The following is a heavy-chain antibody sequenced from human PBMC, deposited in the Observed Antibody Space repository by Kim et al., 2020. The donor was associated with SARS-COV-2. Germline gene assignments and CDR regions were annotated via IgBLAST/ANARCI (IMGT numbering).Heavy chain of an antibody. CDR3: ARENPSSSWEPFDY. CDR1: GFTFSSYS. V-gene: IGHV3-48*02. D-gene: IGHD6-13*01. CDR2: ISSSSSTI. J-gene: IGHJ4*02. Sequence: GGSLRLSCAASGFTFSSYSMNWVRQAPGKGLEWVSYISSSSSTIYYADSVKGRFTISRDNAKNSLYLQMNSLRDEDTAVYYCARENPSSSWEPFDYWGQGTLVTVSS.